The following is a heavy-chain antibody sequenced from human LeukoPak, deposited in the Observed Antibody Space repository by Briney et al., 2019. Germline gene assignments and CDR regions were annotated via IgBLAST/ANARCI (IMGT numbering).Heavy chain of an antibody. V-gene: IGHV4-59*01. CDR1: GGSISSYY. CDR3: ARDRVDTWGEVTDDAFDI. D-gene: IGHD3-16*01. J-gene: IGHJ3*02. Sequence: PSETLSLTCTVSGGSISSYYWSWIRQPPGKGLKWIGYIYYSGSTNYNPSLKSRVTISVDTSKNQFSLKLSSVTAADTAVYYCARDRVDTWGEVTDDAFDIWGQGTMVTVSS. CDR2: IYYSGST.